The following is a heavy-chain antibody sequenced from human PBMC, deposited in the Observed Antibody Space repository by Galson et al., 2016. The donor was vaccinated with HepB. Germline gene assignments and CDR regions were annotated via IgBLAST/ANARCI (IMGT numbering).Heavy chain of an antibody. CDR3: ARTGRWFDP. Sequence: LSLTCTVSNGSISSHYWSWIRQPPGKGLEWIGYIHYNGSTNYNPSLKRRITMSRDTSKNQFSLRLTSVTAADTAVYYCARTGRWFDPWGQGIVVTVSS. J-gene: IGHJ5*02. V-gene: IGHV4-59*11. CDR1: NGSISSHY. CDR2: IHYNGST.